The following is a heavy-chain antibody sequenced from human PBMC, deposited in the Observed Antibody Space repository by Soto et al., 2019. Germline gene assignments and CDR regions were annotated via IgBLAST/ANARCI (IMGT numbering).Heavy chain of an antibody. D-gene: IGHD1-1*01. V-gene: IGHV4-59*08. CDR2: IYYSGST. CDR1: GGSISSYY. J-gene: IGHJ4*02. Sequence: PSETLSLTCTVSGGSISSYYWNWIRQPPGKGLEWIGYIYYSGSTHYNPSLKSRVTISVDTSKNQFSLKLSSVTAADTAVYYCARRYGYSFDYWGQGTLVTVSS. CDR3: ARRYGYSFDY.